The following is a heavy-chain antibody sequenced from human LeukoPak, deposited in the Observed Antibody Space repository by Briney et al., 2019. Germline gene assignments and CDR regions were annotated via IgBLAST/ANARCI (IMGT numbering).Heavy chain of an antibody. V-gene: IGHV3-33*01. CDR1: GFTFSSYG. J-gene: IGHJ4*02. D-gene: IGHD3-22*01. CDR3: ARWRSSGYLLDY. Sequence: GRSLRLSCAASGFTFSSYGMRWVRQAPGKGLEWVAVIWYDGSNEYYADSVKGRFTISRDNSKNTLYLQMNSLRAEDTAVYYCARWRSSGYLLDYWGQGTLVTVSS. CDR2: IWYDGSNE.